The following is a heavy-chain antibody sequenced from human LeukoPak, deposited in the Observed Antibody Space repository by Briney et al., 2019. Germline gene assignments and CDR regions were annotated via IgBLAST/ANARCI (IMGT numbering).Heavy chain of an antibody. CDR3: AKHQGNSRWYFDC. Sequence: PGGSLRLSCAASGFTFSSYAMSWVRQAPGKGLEWVSGISASGSDRYYADSVKGRLTISRDSSKNTLYLQVNSLRAEDTAVYYWAKHQGNSRWYFDCWGQGTLVTVSS. D-gene: IGHD6-13*01. CDR2: ISASGSDR. CDR1: GFTFSSYA. J-gene: IGHJ4*02. V-gene: IGHV3-23*01.